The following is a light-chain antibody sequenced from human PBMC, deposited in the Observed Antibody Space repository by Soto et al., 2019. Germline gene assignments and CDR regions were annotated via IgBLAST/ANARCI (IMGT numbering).Light chain of an antibody. CDR2: EVS. CDR1: SSDVGGYNY. J-gene: IGLJ2*01. CDR3: TSYISGSTPVV. V-gene: IGLV2-14*01. Sequence: QSVLTQPPSASGSPGQSVAISCTGTSSDVGGYNYVSWYQQHPVKAPKLIIYEVSNRPSGVSNRFSGSKSGNTASLTISGLQAEDEADYYCTSYISGSTPVVFGGGTKVTVL.